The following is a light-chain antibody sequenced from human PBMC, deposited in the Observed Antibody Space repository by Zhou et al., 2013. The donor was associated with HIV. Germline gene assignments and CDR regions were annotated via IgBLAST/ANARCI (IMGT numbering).Light chain of an antibody. Sequence: ETVLTQSPATLSLSPGERATLSCRASQSVSSYLAWYQQKPGQPPRLLIYDASNRATGIPARFSGSGSGTDFTLTISSLEPEDFAVYYCQQYGSSPRTFGQGTKVEIK. J-gene: IGKJ1*01. CDR3: QQYGSSPRT. CDR1: QSVSSY. CDR2: DAS. V-gene: IGKV3-11*01.